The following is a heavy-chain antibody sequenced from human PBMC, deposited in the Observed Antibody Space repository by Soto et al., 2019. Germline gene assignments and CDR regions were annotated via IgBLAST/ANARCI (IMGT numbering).Heavy chain of an antibody. Sequence: QVQLQESGPGLVKPSETLSLTCTVSGGSITSYSWSWIRQPPGKGLEWIGYVFHSGITGYNPSLKSRVTISLDASKNLFSLKLISVTAADTAVYYCARDQNGSPYFDYWGQGTLVTVSS. CDR3: ARDQNGSPYFDY. J-gene: IGHJ4*02. CDR2: VFHSGIT. D-gene: IGHD1-26*01. CDR1: GGSITSYS. V-gene: IGHV4-59*01.